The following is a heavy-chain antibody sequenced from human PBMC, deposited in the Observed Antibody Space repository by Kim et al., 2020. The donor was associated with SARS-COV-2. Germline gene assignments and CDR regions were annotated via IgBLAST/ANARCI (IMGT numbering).Heavy chain of an antibody. D-gene: IGHD3-9*01. V-gene: IGHV3-48*03. CDR3: ARDRRYFDWLASLIGMDV. J-gene: IGHJ6*02. Sequence: KGRFTISRDNAKNSLYLQMNSLRAEDTAVYYCARDRRYFDWLASLIGMDVWGQGTTVTVSS.